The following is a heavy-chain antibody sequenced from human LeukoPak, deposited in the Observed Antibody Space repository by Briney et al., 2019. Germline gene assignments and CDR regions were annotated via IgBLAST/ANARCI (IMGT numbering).Heavy chain of an antibody. J-gene: IGHJ4*02. V-gene: IGHV4-34*01. D-gene: IGHD3-10*01. CDR3: ARRLLYFGDPDY. CDR1: GGSFSGYY. CDR2: INHRGST. Sequence: SETLSLTCAVYGGSFSGYYWNWIRQPPGRGLEWIGEINHRGSTTYNPSLESRVTISVDTSKNQFSLRLSSVTAADTAVYYCARRLLYFGDPDYWGQGTLVTVSS.